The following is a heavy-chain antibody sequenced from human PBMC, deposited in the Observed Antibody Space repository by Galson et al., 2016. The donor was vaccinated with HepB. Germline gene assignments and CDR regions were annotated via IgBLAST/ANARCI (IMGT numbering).Heavy chain of an antibody. CDR1: GYTFTNYG. V-gene: IGHV1-18*01. CDR2: ISGYSGKI. J-gene: IGHJ3*01. CDR3: ARPGPDRADALDF. Sequence: SVKVSCKASGYTFTNYGISWVRQAPGQGLEWMGWISGYSGKIDYAQKFQGRVTMTIDTSTATAYMELSSLRFDDTAVYYCARPGPDRADALDFGGQGAMGTVAA. D-gene: IGHD3-16*02.